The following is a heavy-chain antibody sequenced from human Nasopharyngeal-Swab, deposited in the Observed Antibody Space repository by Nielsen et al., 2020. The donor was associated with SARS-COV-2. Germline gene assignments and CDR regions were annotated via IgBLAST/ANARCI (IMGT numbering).Heavy chain of an antibody. Sequence: PGKGLEWIGYIYHSGSTYYNPSLKSRVTISVDTSKNQFSLKLSSVTAADTAVYYCARVPLGRVRGVNLFDYWGQGTLVTVSS. CDR2: IYHSGST. CDR3: ARVPLGRVRGVNLFDY. V-gene: IGHV4-31*02. D-gene: IGHD3-10*01. J-gene: IGHJ4*02.